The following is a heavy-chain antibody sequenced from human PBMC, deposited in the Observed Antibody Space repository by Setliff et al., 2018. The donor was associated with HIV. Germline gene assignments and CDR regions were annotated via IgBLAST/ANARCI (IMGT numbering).Heavy chain of an antibody. CDR2: IKAGNGNT. CDR1: GYTFTSYA. D-gene: IGHD5-18*01. J-gene: IGHJ6*03. V-gene: IGHV1-3*01. CDR3: ARDLHTLMVNSYNYYMGV. Sequence: ASVKVSCKASGYTFTSYAMHWVRQAPGQRLEWMGWIKAGNGNTKYSQKFQGRVTITRDTSASTAYMELSSLRSEATAVYYCARDLHTLMVNSYNYYMGVWGKGTTVTVSS.